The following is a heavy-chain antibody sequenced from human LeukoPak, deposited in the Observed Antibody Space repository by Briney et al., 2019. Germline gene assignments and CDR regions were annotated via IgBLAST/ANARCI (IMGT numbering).Heavy chain of an antibody. CDR2: IYYSGST. Sequence: SETLSLTCTVSGGSISSSSYYWGWIRQPPGKGLEWIGSIYYSGSTYYNPSLKSRVTISVDTSKNQFSLKLSSVTAADTAVYYCARRSEPEYSSSWYRGTSEWYFDLWGRGTLVTVSS. J-gene: IGHJ2*01. D-gene: IGHD6-13*01. CDR3: ARRSEPEYSSSWYRGTSEWYFDL. V-gene: IGHV4-39*01. CDR1: GGSISSSSYY.